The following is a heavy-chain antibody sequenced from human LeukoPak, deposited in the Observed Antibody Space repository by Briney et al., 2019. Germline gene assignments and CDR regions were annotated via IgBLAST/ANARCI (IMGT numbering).Heavy chain of an antibody. CDR1: GGSFSGYY. J-gene: IGHJ4*02. CDR3: ARAGGIYYDSSGYLPTSFDY. D-gene: IGHD3-22*01. V-gene: IGHV4-34*01. Sequence: SETLSLTCAVYGGSFSGYYWSWIRQPPGEGLEWIGEINHSGSTNYNPSLKSRVTISVDTSKNQFSLKLSSVTAADTAVYYCARAGGIYYDSSGYLPTSFDYWGQGTLVTVSS. CDR2: INHSGST.